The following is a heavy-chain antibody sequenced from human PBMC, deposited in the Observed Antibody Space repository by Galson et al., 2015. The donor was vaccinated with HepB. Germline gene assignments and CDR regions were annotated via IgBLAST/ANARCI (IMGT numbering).Heavy chain of an antibody. V-gene: IGHV3-30*04. J-gene: IGHJ6*02. D-gene: IGHD6-13*01. CDR3: ARDYASSWYFNHYYGMDV. CDR1: GFTSSSYA. CDR2: ISHDGSNK. Sequence: SLRLSCAASGFTSSSYAMHWVRQAPGKGLEWVAVISHDGSNKYYADSVKGRFTISRDNSKNTLYLQMNSLRAEDTAVYYCARDYASSWYFNHYYGMDVWGQGTTVTVSS.